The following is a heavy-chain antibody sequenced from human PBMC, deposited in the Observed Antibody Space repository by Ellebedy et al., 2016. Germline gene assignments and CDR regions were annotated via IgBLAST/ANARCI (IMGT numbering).Heavy chain of an antibody. D-gene: IGHD3-10*01. CDR2: IIPIFGTA. V-gene: IGHV1-69*13. CDR3: ARHLSITMVRGVINPPRFYYYYYGMDV. J-gene: IGHJ6*02. Sequence: SVKVSCXASGGTFSSYAISWVRQAPGQGLEWMGGIIPIFGTANYAQKFQGRVTITADESTSTAYMELSSLRSEDTAVYYCARHLSITMVRGVINPPRFYYYYYGMDVWGQGTTVTVSS. CDR1: GGTFSSYA.